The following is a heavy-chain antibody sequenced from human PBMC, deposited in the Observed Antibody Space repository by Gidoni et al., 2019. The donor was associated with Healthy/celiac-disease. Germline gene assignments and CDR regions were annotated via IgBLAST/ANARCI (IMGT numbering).Heavy chain of an antibody. J-gene: IGHJ6*02. V-gene: IGHV3-21*01. CDR1: GFTFSSYR. CDR2: ISSSSSYI. D-gene: IGHD6-19*01. Sequence: VQLVASAGGLVKPGASLRLSCAASGFTFSSYRMTCVRQAPGKGLEWVSSISSSSSYIYYADSVKGRCTISRDNAKNSLYLKMNSRRAEDTAVYYCARDRRSIAVAGIWDYDYYYGMDVWGQGTTVTVSS. CDR3: ARDRRSIAVAGIWDYDYYYGMDV.